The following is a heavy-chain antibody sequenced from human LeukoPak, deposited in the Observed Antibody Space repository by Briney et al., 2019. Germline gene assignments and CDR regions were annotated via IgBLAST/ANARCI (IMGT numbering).Heavy chain of an antibody. CDR2: ISAYNGNT. D-gene: IGHD3-10*01. Sequence: ASVKVSCKASGYTFTSYGISWVRQAPGQGHEWMGWISAYNGNTNYAQKLQGRVTMTTDTSTSTAYMELRSLRSDDTAVYYCARDSGRRGVIKANWFDPWGQGTLVTVSS. CDR1: GYTFTSYG. CDR3: ARDSGRRGVIKANWFDP. V-gene: IGHV1-18*01. J-gene: IGHJ5*02.